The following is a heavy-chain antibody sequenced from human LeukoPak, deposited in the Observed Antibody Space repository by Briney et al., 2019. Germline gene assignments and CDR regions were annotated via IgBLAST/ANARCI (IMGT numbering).Heavy chain of an antibody. J-gene: IGHJ4*01. V-gene: IGHV3-30*18. Sequence: QPGGSLRLSCVASEFTFSSYGMHWVRQAPGKGLEWVAVISYDGNNKYYGDSVKGRVSISRDNSKNTVDLQMNSLGAEDTAVYYCGKDGSGGWVPFYLDYSGHGTLVTVSS. D-gene: IGHD6-19*01. CDR1: EFTFSSYG. CDR3: GKDGSGGWVPFYLDY. CDR2: ISYDGNNK.